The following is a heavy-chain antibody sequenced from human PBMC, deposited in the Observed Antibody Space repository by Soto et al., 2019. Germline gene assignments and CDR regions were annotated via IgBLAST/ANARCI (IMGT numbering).Heavy chain of an antibody. CDR2: IRSRGGTE. Sequence: EVQLVESGGDSIQRGGSLRLFCAASGITFSNYSMHWVRQAPGKGLEWVSYIRSRGGTEYYTDSVKGRFTISRDNSKNSLYLQMNSLRDEDTAVYYCARGKVFAWGLDAFDVWGRGTLVTVST. CDR1: GITFSNYS. CDR3: ARGKVFAWGLDAFDV. J-gene: IGHJ3*01. V-gene: IGHV3-48*02. D-gene: IGHD3-10*02.